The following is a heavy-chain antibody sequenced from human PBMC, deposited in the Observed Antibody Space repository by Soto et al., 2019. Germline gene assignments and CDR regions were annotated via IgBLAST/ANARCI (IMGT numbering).Heavy chain of an antibody. V-gene: IGHV3-33*01. CDR3: AREGGYDFWSAYDFDY. Sequence: QVQLVESGGGVVQPGRSLRLSCAASGFTFSSYGMHWVRQAPGKGLGWVAVIWYDGSNKYYADSVKGRFTISRDNSKNTLYLQLNRLRAEATAVYYCAREGGYDFWSAYDFDYWGQGTLVTVSS. CDR2: IWYDGSNK. CDR1: GFTFSSYG. J-gene: IGHJ4*02. D-gene: IGHD3-3*01.